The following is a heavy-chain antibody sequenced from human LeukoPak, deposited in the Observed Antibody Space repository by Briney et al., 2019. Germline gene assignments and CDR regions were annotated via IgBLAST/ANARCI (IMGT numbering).Heavy chain of an antibody. Sequence: VASVKVSCKASGYTFTGYYMHWVRQAPGQGLEWMGWINPNSGGTNYAQKFQGRVTMTRDTSISTAYMELSRLRSDDTAVYYCARDKMWSQRTIVATMRGAFDIWGQGTMVTVSS. CDR3: ARDKMWSQRTIVATMRGAFDI. J-gene: IGHJ3*02. CDR1: GYTFTGYY. D-gene: IGHD5-12*01. V-gene: IGHV1-2*02. CDR2: INPNSGGT.